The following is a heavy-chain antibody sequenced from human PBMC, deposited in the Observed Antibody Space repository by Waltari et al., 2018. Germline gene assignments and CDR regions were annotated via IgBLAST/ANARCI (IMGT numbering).Heavy chain of an antibody. CDR2: ISAYNGNT. V-gene: IGHV1-18*01. J-gene: IGHJ4*02. D-gene: IGHD6-13*01. CDR3: ARDDVDSSSFGGF. Sequence: QLQLVQSGAEVKKPGASVKVSCKGSGFFFSNYGITWVRQAPGQGLEWMGWISAYNGNTNYEQKFQGRVTMTTDTSTSTAYMELRSLRSDDTAVYYCARDDVDSSSFGGFWGQGTLVTVSS. CDR1: GFFFSNYG.